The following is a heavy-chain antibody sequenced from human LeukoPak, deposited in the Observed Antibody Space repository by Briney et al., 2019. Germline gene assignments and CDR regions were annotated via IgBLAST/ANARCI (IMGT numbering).Heavy chain of an antibody. CDR2: MNPNSGNT. Sequence: ASVNVSFKSSGYTFTSYDINWVRQATGQGLEWMGWMNPNSGNTGYAQKFQGRVTMTRNTSISTAYMELSSLRSEDTAVYYCARGRYSGYDPSIYYYYYGMDVWGQGTTVTVSS. J-gene: IGHJ6*02. CDR3: ARGRYSGYDPSIYYYYYGMDV. D-gene: IGHD5-12*01. V-gene: IGHV1-8*01. CDR1: GYTFTSYD.